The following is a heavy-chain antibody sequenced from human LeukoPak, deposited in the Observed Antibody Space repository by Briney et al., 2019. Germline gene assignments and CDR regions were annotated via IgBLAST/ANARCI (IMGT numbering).Heavy chain of an antibody. Sequence: PGGSLRLSCAASGFTFSSYSMNWVRQAPGKGLEWVSSISSSSSYIYYADSVKGRFTISRDNSKNTLYLQMNSLRAEDTAVYYCAKDLTVGGRDGYNYMDYWGQGTLVTVSS. D-gene: IGHD5-24*01. CDR3: AKDLTVGGRDGYNYMDY. J-gene: IGHJ4*02. CDR1: GFTFSSYS. CDR2: ISSSSSYI. V-gene: IGHV3-21*01.